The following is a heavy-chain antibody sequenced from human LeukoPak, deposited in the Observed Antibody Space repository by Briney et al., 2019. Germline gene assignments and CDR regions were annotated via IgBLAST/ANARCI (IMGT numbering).Heavy chain of an antibody. Sequence: SETLSLTCTVSGGSISSSSYYWGWIRQPPGKGLEWIGSIYYSGSTYYNPSLKSRVTISVDTSKNQFSLKLSSVTAADTAVYYCARDRMITFGGVIPRVSYYMDVWGKGTTVTVSS. CDR2: IYYSGST. CDR3: ARDRMITFGGVIPRVSYYMDV. J-gene: IGHJ6*03. D-gene: IGHD3-16*02. CDR1: GGSISSSSYY. V-gene: IGHV4-39*07.